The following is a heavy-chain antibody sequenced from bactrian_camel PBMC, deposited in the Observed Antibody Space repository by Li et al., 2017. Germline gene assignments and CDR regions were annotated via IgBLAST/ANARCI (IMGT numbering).Heavy chain of an antibody. CDR1: RYSNC. CDR3: ANGVNMGWSLNY. D-gene: IGHD3*01. V-gene: IGHV3S1*01. Sequence: VQLVESGGGSVQAGGSLRLSCAASRYSNCMSWFRQAPGKGVEWASYISSGSSTWYADSVKGRFTVSRDNAKNTLYLQMNSLKAEDTAVYYCANGVNMGWSLNYWGQGTQVTVS. J-gene: IGHJ4*01. CDR2: ISSGSST.